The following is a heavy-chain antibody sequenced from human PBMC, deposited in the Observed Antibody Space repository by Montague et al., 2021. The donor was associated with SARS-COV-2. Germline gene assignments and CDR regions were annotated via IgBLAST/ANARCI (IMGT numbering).Heavy chain of an antibody. V-gene: IGHV3-53*01. J-gene: IGHJ3*02. CDR3: AREKPEYYDGPGVFDI. CDR1: GFSVSSSY. CDR2: IYSGENK. D-gene: IGHD3-22*01. Sequence: SLRLSCAASGFSVSSSYMNWVRQAPGKGLEWVSVIYSGENKYYADSVKGRFTISRDSSTNTLFLQMYSLRAEDTAVYYCAREKPEYYDGPGVFDIWGQGTMGTVAS.